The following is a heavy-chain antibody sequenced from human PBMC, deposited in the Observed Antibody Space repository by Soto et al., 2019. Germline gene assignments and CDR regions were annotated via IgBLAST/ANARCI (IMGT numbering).Heavy chain of an antibody. J-gene: IGHJ5*02. CDR3: ARMGRWDIVECWFDP. D-gene: IGHD2-15*01. V-gene: IGHV4-31*03. CDR2: IYYSGST. Sequence: QVQLQESGPGLVKPSQTLSLTCTVSGGSISTGGYYWSWIRQHPGKGLEWIGYIYYSGSTSYNPSLKSRVTISFDTSKNQFSLKLSSVTAADTAVYYCARMGRWDIVECWFDPWGQGTLVTVSS. CDR1: GGSISTGGYY.